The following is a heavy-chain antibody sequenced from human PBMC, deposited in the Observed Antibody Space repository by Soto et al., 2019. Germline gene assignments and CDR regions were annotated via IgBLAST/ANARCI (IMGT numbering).Heavy chain of an antibody. D-gene: IGHD6-13*01. V-gene: IGHV3-23*01. CDR1: GFTFSSYA. CDR2: VSGSGGST. CDR3: AKSIAAAGTGGFDP. Sequence: PGGSLRLSCAASGFTFSSYAMSWVRQAPGKGLEWVSAVSGSGGSTYYADSVKGRFTISRDNSKNTLYLQMNSLRAEDTAVYYCAKSIAAAGTGGFDPWGQGTLVTVSS. J-gene: IGHJ5*02.